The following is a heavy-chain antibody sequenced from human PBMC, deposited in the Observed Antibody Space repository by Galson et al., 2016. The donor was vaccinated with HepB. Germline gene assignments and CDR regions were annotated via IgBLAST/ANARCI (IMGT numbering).Heavy chain of an antibody. Sequence: SLRLSCAASGFSFSDYTMNWVRQAPGKGLEWVASISDRSTYIWYADSLEGRLTISRDNAKNSLFLQMNSLRAEDTAVYYCASTCGGGSCFSGLPEYWGQGTLVTVSS. J-gene: IGHJ4*02. CDR3: ASTCGGGSCFSGLPEY. CDR2: ISDRSTYI. CDR1: GFSFSDYT. V-gene: IGHV3-21*01. D-gene: IGHD2-15*01.